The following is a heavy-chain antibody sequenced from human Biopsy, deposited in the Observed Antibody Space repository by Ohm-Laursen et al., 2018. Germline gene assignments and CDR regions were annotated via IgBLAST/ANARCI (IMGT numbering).Heavy chain of an antibody. J-gene: IGHJ4*02. CDR3: ARVREGGLLDY. Sequence: ASVKVSCKASGYSFSNYGISWVRQAPGQGLEWMGWISDYSGKTNYAQKFQGRVTMTTVTSTTTAYMELRSLRSDDTAVYFCARVREGGLLDYWGQGILVTVSS. V-gene: IGHV1-18*01. D-gene: IGHD3-16*01. CDR1: GYSFSNYG. CDR2: ISDYSGKT.